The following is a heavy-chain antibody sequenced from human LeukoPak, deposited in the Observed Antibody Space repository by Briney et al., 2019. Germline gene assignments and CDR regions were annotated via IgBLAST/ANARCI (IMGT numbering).Heavy chain of an antibody. D-gene: IGHD1-26*01. Sequence: XTSYXISWVRQAPGQGLEWMGWISAYNGNTNYAQKLQGRVTMTTDTSTSTAYMELGSLRSDDTAVYYCARLYSGYFDYWGQGTLVTVSS. CDR1: XTSYX. CDR3: ARLYSGYFDY. CDR2: ISAYNGNT. V-gene: IGHV1-18*01. J-gene: IGHJ4*02.